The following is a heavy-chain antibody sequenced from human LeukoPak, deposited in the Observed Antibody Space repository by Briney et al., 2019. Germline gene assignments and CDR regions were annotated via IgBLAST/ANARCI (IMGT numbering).Heavy chain of an antibody. CDR3: ARGRGSYVVNYFDY. J-gene: IGHJ4*02. CDR1: GGTFSSYA. V-gene: IGHV1-69*05. D-gene: IGHD1-26*01. Sequence: GASVKVSCKASGGTFSSYAISWVRQAPGQGLEWMGGVIPIYGTPSYAQKFQGRVTITTDESTSTAYMELSSLRSEDTAVYYCARGRGSYVVNYFDYWGQGTLVTVSS. CDR2: VIPIYGTP.